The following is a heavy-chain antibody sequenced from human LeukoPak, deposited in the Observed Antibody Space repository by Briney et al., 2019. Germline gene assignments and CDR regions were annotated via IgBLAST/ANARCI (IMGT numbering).Heavy chain of an antibody. J-gene: IGHJ6*03. Sequence: GGSLRLSCAASGFTFINAWMAWVRQAPGKGLEWVGRIKAKAHGGTIEYAAPVKGRFTISRDDSKNTLYLQMNSLKTEDTAVYYCGRHYYYYMDVWGKGTTVTISS. CDR2: IKAKAHGGTI. CDR1: GFTFINAW. V-gene: IGHV3-15*01. CDR3: GRHYYYYMDV.